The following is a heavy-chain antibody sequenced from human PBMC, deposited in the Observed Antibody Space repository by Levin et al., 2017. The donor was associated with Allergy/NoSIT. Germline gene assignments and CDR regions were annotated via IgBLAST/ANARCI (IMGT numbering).Heavy chain of an antibody. V-gene: IGHV4-39*01. CDR3: ARHTALLWFEELVFDS. D-gene: IGHD3-10*01. CDR1: GGSFITSSYF. Sequence: PSETLSLTCTVSGGSFITSSYFWAWIRQPPGKGLEWPGSIYYSGTTYYNPSLKSRLTISIDTSTNQFSLKLRSVTAADTAVYYCARHTALLWFEELVFDSWGQGNLVAVSS. J-gene: IGHJ4*02. CDR2: IYYSGTT.